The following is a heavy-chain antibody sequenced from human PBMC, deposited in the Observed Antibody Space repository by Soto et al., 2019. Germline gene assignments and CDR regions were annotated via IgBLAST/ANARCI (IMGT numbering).Heavy chain of an antibody. Sequence: PGGSLRLSCAASGFTFSSYSMNWVRQAPGKGLEWVSSISSSSSYIYYADSVKGRFTISRDNAKNSLYLQMNSLRAEDTAVYYCARDETVTKPFDYWGQGTLVTVSS. J-gene: IGHJ4*02. CDR3: ARDETVTKPFDY. CDR1: GFTFSSYS. D-gene: IGHD4-4*01. V-gene: IGHV3-21*01. CDR2: ISSSSSYI.